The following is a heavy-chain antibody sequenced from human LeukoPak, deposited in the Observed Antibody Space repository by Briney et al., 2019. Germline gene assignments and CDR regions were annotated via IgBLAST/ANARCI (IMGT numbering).Heavy chain of an antibody. V-gene: IGHV4-59*01. CDR2: IYYSGST. D-gene: IGHD5-18*01. Sequence: PSETLSLTCTVSGGSISSYYWSWIRQPPGKGLEWIGYIYYSGSTNYNPSPKSRVTISVDTSKNQFSLKLSSVTAADTAVYYCARVSSAMVTQFDYWGQGTLVTVSS. J-gene: IGHJ4*02. CDR1: GGSISSYY. CDR3: ARVSSAMVTQFDY.